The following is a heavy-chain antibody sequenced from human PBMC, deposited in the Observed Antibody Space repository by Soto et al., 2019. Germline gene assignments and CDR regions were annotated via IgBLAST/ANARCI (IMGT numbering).Heavy chain of an antibody. D-gene: IGHD1-26*01. CDR1: GGSISSSNW. V-gene: IGHV4-4*02. CDR3: ARVSGSYYYGMDV. J-gene: IGHJ6*02. Sequence: QVQPQESGPGLVKPSGTLSLTCAVSGGSISSSNWWSWVRQPPGKGLEWLGEIYHSGSTNYNPSLKSRVTISVDKSTNQSSLKLSSVTAADTAVYYCARVSGSYYYGMDVWGQGTTVTVSS. CDR2: IYHSGST.